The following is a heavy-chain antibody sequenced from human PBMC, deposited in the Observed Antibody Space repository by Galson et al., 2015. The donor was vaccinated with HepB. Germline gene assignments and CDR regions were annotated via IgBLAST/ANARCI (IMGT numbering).Heavy chain of an antibody. CDR1: GFTFSSYG. D-gene: IGHD6-25*01. CDR3: AKPGKRSGYSSDYFDY. J-gene: IGHJ4*02. V-gene: IGHV3-30*18. CDR2: ISYDGSNK. Sequence: SLRLSCAASGFTFSSYGMHWVRQAPGKGLEWVAVISYDGSNKYYADSVKGRFTISRDNSKNTLYLQMNSLRAEDTAVYYCAKPGKRSGYSSDYFDYWGQGTLVTVSS.